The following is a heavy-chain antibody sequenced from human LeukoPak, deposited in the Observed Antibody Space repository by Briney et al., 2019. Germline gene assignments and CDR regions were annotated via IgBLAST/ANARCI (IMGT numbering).Heavy chain of an antibody. Sequence: SETLSLTCTVSGGAISSHYWHWIRQPPGKGLEWIGHMSYSGSAIYNPSLKSRGTISVDTSKSQVSLRLDSVTAADTAVYYCARDLAAALDYWGQGTLVTVSS. CDR3: ARDLAAALDY. CDR2: MSYSGSA. V-gene: IGHV4-59*11. CDR1: GGAISSHY. J-gene: IGHJ4*02. D-gene: IGHD6-13*01.